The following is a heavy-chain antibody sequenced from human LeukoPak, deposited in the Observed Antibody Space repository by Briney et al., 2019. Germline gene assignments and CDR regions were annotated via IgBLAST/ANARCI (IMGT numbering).Heavy chain of an antibody. J-gene: IGHJ5*02. Sequence: ASVKVSCKASGYAFTGYYMHWVRQAPGQGLEWMGWISAYNGNTNYAQKLQGRVTMTTDTSTSTAYMELRSLRSDDTAVYYCARDRAAKPTTFDPWGQGTLVTVSS. V-gene: IGHV1-18*04. D-gene: IGHD2-2*01. CDR1: GYAFTGYY. CDR3: ARDRAAKPTTFDP. CDR2: ISAYNGNT.